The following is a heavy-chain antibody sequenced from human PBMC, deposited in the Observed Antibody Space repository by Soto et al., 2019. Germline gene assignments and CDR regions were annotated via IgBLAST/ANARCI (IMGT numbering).Heavy chain of an antibody. CDR1: GFTFSTYD. D-gene: IGHD6-19*01. CDR2: IWYHAINK. Sequence: SLRLSCAASGFTFSTYDMHWVRQAPGKGLEWVAVIWYHAINKYYADSVRGRFTISRDNSKNTLYLQMDSLRAEDTAVYYCATGVRDTSGWHYFDSWGQGTLVTVSS. CDR3: ATGVRDTSGWHYFDS. V-gene: IGHV3-33*01. J-gene: IGHJ4*02.